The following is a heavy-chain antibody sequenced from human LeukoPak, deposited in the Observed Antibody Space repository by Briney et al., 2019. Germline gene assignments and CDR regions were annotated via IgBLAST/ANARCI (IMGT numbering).Heavy chain of an antibody. V-gene: IGHV4-38-2*01. CDR1: GYSIRSGHY. J-gene: IGHJ4*02. CDR3: ARSGDYIKEGFDY. D-gene: IGHD3-22*01. Sequence: PSETLPLTCAVSGYSIRSGHYWGWIRQSPAKGLEWIGSINHSGITEYNPSLKRRVTLSVDTSKNQFSLQLRSVTAADRALYYCARSGDYIKEGFDYWGQGA. CDR2: INHSGIT.